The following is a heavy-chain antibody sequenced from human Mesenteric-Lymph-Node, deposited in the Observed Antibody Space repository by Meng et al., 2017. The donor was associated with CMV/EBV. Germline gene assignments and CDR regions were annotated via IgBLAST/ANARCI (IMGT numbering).Heavy chain of an antibody. Sequence: SGFTFSNYGMQWVRQPPGKGLEWVAVIWNDGSHQFYADSVRGRSTISRDNFRNTVSLQLSNVRADDTALYHCARDLGRAAAGTGADYWGQGTLVTVSS. CDR2: IWNDGSHQ. J-gene: IGHJ4*02. D-gene: IGHD6-13*01. V-gene: IGHV3-33*01. CDR3: ARDLGRAAAGTGADY. CDR1: GFTFSNYG.